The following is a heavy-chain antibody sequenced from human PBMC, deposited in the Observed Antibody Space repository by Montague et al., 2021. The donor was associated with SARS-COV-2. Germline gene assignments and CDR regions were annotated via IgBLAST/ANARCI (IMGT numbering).Heavy chain of an antibody. V-gene: IGHV4-34*01. CDR2: INHSGST. CDR3: TREGYQVLWSDYYYYGMDV. D-gene: IGHD2-2*01. J-gene: IGHJ6*02. CDR1: GGSFSGYY. Sequence: SETLSLTCAVYGGSFSGYYWSWICQPPGKGLEWIGEINHSGSTNYNPSLKSQVTISVDTSKNQFSLKLSSVTAADTAVYYCTREGYQVLWSDYYYYGMDVWGQGTTVTVSS.